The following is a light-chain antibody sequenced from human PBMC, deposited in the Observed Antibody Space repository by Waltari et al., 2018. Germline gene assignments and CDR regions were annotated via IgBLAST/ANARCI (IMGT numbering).Light chain of an antibody. J-gene: IGKJ2*01. Sequence: EIVLTQSPASLSVSLGERATLSCSVSQSGSNYLAWYQQKPATAPRLLIYDASNSATGIPARFSGSGSGTDVTLTISTLDPEDFAVYYCQHGSNWPMYTFSQGTKLEIK. V-gene: IGKV3-11*01. CDR1: QSGSNY. CDR2: DAS. CDR3: QHGSNWPMYT.